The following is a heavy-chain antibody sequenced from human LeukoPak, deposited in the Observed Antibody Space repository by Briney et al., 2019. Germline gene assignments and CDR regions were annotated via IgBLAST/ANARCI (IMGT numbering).Heavy chain of an antibody. CDR3: ARDAIIVATLNYYMDV. J-gene: IGHJ6*03. CDR2: ISSSSSYI. V-gene: IGHV3-21*01. CDR1: GFTFSSYS. Sequence: GGSLRLSCAASGFTFSSYSMNWVRQAPGKGLEWVSSISSSSSYIYYADSVKGRFTISRDNAKNSLYLQMNSLRAEDTAVYYCARDAIIVATLNYYMDVWGKGTTVTVSS. D-gene: IGHD5-12*01.